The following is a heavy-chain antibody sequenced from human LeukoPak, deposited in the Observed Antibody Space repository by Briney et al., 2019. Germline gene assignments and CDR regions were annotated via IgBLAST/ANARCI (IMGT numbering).Heavy chain of an antibody. D-gene: IGHD3-9*01. V-gene: IGHV3-7*01. CDR2: IKQDGSEK. CDR1: GFTFSSYW. J-gene: IGHJ6*02. CDR3: ARGYFDWSPGDYGMDV. Sequence: GGSLRLSCAASGFTFSSYWMSWVRQAPGKGLEWVANIKQDGSEKYYVDFVKGRFTISRDNAKNSLYLQMNSLRAEDTAVYYCARGYFDWSPGDYGMDVWGQGTTVTVSS.